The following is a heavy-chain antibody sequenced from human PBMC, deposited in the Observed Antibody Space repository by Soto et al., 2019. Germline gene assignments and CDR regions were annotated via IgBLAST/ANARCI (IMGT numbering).Heavy chain of an antibody. CDR2: FDPEDGET. Sequence: ASVKVSFKVSGYTLTELSMHWLRQAPGKGLEWMGGFDPEDGETIYAQKFQGRVTMTEDTSTDTAYMELSSLRSEDTAVYYCATAGHLRYQLLLGWGQGTLVTVSS. J-gene: IGHJ4*02. CDR3: ATAGHLRYQLLLG. V-gene: IGHV1-24*01. D-gene: IGHD2-2*01. CDR1: GYTLTELS.